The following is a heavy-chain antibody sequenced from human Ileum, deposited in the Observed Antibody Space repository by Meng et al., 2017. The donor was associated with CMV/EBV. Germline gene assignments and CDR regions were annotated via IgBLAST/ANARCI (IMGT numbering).Heavy chain of an antibody. CDR3: VHRSYSGQDDY. J-gene: IGHJ4*02. D-gene: IGHD5-12*01. CDR1: CVSFSTSQAG. V-gene: IGHV2-5*02. CDR2: IYWDDDT. Sequence: ITLKHSLPPLVKPTETLTLTLPFSCVSFSTSQAGVGWIRPPPGKSLEWLALIYWDDDTRYNPSLKTRLTITKDTSKNQVILTMTKMDPADTATYFCVHRSYSGQDDYWGQGALVTVSS.